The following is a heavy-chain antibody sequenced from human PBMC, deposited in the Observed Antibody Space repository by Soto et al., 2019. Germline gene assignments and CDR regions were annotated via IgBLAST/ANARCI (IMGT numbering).Heavy chain of an antibody. CDR2: IKSDASTI. CDR1: GFTFSSYW. D-gene: IGHD1-26*01. J-gene: IGHJ4*02. Sequence: EVQLVESGGGLVQPGGSLRLSCAASGFTFSSYWMHWVRQVPGKGLVWVSRIKSDASTIMYADSVKGRFTISRDNAKNTLYLQVNSLRPEDTAVYYCVRGGSGNYCGLFDSWGQGTLVTVSS. V-gene: IGHV3-74*03. CDR3: VRGGSGNYCGLFDS.